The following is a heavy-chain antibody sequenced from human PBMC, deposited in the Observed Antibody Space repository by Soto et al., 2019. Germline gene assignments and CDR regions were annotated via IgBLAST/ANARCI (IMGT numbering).Heavy chain of an antibody. J-gene: IGHJ4*02. CDR3: ARDREYQLLFWNVLEFGY. D-gene: IGHD2-2*01. V-gene: IGHV4-28*03. Sequence: SETLSLTCAVSGYSISSSNWWGWIRKPPGKGLEWIGYIYYSGTTYYNPSLKSRVTMSVDTSKNQFSLKLTSVTAVDTAVYYCARDREYQLLFWNVLEFGYWGQGTLVTVSS. CDR2: IYYSGTT. CDR1: GYSISSSNW.